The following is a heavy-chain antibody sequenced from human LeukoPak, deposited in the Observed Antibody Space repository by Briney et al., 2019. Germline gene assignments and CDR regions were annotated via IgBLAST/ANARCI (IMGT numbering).Heavy chain of an antibody. Sequence: SQTLSLTCAVSGGSISSGGYSWSWIRQPPGKGLEWIGYIYHSGSTYYNPSLKSRVTISVDKSKNQFSLKLSSVTAADTAVYYCARKRFYYDSSGYPAQIAFDYWGQGTLVTVSS. CDR2: IYHSGST. J-gene: IGHJ4*02. CDR3: ARKRFYYDSSGYPAQIAFDY. V-gene: IGHV4-30-2*01. CDR1: GGSISSGGYS. D-gene: IGHD3-22*01.